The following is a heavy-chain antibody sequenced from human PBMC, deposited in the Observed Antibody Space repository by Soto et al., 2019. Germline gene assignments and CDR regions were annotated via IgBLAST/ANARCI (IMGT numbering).Heavy chain of an antibody. J-gene: IGHJ4*02. V-gene: IGHV3-48*01. Sequence: GGSLRLSCAASGFTFSSYSMNWVRQAPGKGLEWVSYISSSSSTIYYADSVKGRFTISRDNAKNSLYLQMNSLRAEDTAVYYCARALGDDFWSGPYFDYWGQGTLVTVSS. CDR3: ARALGDDFWSGPYFDY. D-gene: IGHD3-3*01. CDR2: ISSSSSTI. CDR1: GFTFSSYS.